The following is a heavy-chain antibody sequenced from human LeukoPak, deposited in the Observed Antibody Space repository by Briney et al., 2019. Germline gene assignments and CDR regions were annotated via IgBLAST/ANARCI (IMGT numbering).Heavy chain of an antibody. J-gene: IGHJ4*02. Sequence: GGSLRLSCAASGFTVSSNYMSWVRQASGKGLEWVSVIYSDGNTYYADSVKGRFTISRDNSKNTVYLQMNSLRVEDTAVYYCATHTWDYWGQGTLVTVSS. V-gene: IGHV3-66*04. CDR2: IYSDGNT. CDR3: ATHTWDY. CDR1: GFTVSSNY.